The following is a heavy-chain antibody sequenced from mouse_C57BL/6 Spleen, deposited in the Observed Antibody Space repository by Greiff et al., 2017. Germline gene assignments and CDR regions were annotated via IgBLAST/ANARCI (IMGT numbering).Heavy chain of an antibody. J-gene: IGHJ2*01. Sequence: EVQLVESGGGLVQPKGSLKLSCAASGFSFNTYAMNWVRQAPGKGLEWVARIRSKSNNYATYYADSVKDRFTISRDDSESMLYLQMNNLKTEDTAMYYCVRDYGSSFYYFDYWGQGTTLTVSS. V-gene: IGHV10-1*01. D-gene: IGHD1-1*01. CDR2: IRSKSNNYAT. CDR1: GFSFNTYA. CDR3: VRDYGSSFYYFDY.